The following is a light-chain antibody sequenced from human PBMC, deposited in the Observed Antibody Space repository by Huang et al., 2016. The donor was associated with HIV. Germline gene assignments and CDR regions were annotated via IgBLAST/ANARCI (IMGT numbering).Light chain of an antibody. Sequence: IVMTQSPDSLAVSLGETATINCKSSQSLLFRSNNKNYLAWYQQKPGQPPTLLMSCESTRGSGVPSRFSGGVSGTDFTLTISSLQAEDVAVYFCQQYFDVPWTFGRGTKVEIK. CDR3: QQYFDVPWT. CDR1: QSLLFRSNNKNY. V-gene: IGKV4-1*01. J-gene: IGKJ1*01. CDR2: CES.